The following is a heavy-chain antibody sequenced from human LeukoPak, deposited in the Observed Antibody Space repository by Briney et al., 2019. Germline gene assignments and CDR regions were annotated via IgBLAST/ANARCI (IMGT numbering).Heavy chain of an antibody. Sequence: GGSLRLSCAASGFTFSSYGMHWVRQAPGKGLEWVAFIRYDGSNKYYADSVKGRFTISRDNSKNTLYLQMNSLRAEDTAVYYCAKDPTYFDSWSTMDVWGKGTTVIVSS. CDR1: GFTFSSYG. V-gene: IGHV3-30*02. J-gene: IGHJ6*03. D-gene: IGHD3-3*01. CDR3: AKDPTYFDSWSTMDV. CDR2: IRYDGSNK.